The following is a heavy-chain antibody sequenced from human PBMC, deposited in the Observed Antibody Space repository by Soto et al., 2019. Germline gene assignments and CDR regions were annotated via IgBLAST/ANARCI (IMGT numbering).Heavy chain of an antibody. J-gene: IGHJ4*02. D-gene: IGHD5-12*01. V-gene: IGHV1-24*01. Sequence: ASVKVSCKVSGNTLTELYMHWVRQAPGKGLEWMGGIDPKDGETNYAQKFQGRVTMTRDTSTDTVYMQLSSLRSEDSAMYYCARRVVNIGPPVSLDSWGQGTLVTVSS. CDR2: IDPKDGET. CDR1: GNTLTELY. CDR3: ARRVVNIGPPVSLDS.